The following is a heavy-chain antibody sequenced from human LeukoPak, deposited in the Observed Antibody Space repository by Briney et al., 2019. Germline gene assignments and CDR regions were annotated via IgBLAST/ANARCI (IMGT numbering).Heavy chain of an antibody. V-gene: IGHV3-11*04. CDR1: GFTFSDYY. CDR3: ARDPAAAGTVWLDP. Sequence: KPGGSLRLSCAASGFTFSDYYMSWIRQAPGKGLEWVSYISSSGSTIYYADSLKGRFTISRDNAKNSLYLQMNSLRAEDTAVYYCARDPAAAGTVWLDPWGQGTLVTVSS. D-gene: IGHD6-13*01. CDR2: ISSSGSTI. J-gene: IGHJ5*02.